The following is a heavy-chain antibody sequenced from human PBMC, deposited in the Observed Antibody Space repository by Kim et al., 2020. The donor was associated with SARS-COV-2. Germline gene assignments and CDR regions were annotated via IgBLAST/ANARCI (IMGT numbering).Heavy chain of an antibody. CDR3: ARDSGDYYGSGSYYV. J-gene: IGHJ4*02. CDR1: GGSISSYY. Sequence: SETLSLTCTVSGGSISSYYWSWIRQPPGKGLEWIRYIYYSGSTNYNPSLKSRVTISVDTSKNQFSLKLSSVTAADTAVYYCARDSGDYYGSGSYYVWGQGTLVTVSS. V-gene: IGHV4-59*01. CDR2: IYYSGST. D-gene: IGHD3-10*01.